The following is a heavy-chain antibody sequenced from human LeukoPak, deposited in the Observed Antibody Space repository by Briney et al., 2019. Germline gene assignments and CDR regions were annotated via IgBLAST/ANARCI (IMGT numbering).Heavy chain of an antibody. CDR1: GYTFTSYY. Sequence: GASVKVSCKASGYTFTSYYMHWVRQAPGQGLEWMGIINPSGGSTSYAQKFQGRVTMTRDMSTSTVYMELSSLRSEDTAVYYCARELYSATHYYYYMDVWGKGTTVTVSS. J-gene: IGHJ6*03. V-gene: IGHV1-46*01. CDR3: ARELYSATHYYYYMDV. CDR2: INPSGGST. D-gene: IGHD2-21*01.